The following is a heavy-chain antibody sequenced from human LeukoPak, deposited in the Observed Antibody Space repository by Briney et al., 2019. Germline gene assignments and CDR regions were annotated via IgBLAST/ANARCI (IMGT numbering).Heavy chain of an antibody. CDR1: GGSLRSGGYY. V-gene: IGHV4-31*03. CDR3: ASSRWECQLLFGVARKYNWFDP. D-gene: IGHD2-2*01. CDR2: IYYSGSA. J-gene: IGHJ5*02. Sequence: SETLSLTCTVSGGSLRSGGYYWSWIRQPPGKGLAWIGYIYYSGSAYYKPSLKSRVTISVDTSKNHCSLKLSSVTAADTAVYYCASSRWECQLLFGVARKYNWFDPWGQGTLVTVSS.